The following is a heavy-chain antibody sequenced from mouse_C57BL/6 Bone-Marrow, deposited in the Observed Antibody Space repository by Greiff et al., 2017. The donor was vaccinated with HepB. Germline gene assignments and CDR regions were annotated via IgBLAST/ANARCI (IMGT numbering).Heavy chain of an antibody. V-gene: IGHV5-6*02. D-gene: IGHD1-1*01. CDR2: ISSGGSYT. CDR3: ARQGDYYGNPFYAMDY. CDR1: GFTFSSYG. J-gene: IGHJ4*01. Sequence: DVMLVESGGDLVKPGGSLKLSCAASGFTFSSYGMSWVRQTPDKRLEWVATISSGGSYTYYPDSVKGRFTISRDNAKNTLYLQMSSLKSEDTAMYYCARQGDYYGNPFYAMDYWGQGTSVTVSS.